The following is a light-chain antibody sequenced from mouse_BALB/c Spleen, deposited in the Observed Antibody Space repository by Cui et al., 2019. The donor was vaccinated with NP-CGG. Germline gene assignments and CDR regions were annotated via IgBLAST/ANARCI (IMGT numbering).Light chain of an antibody. CDR2: GTN. J-gene: IGLJ1*01. V-gene: IGLV1*01. CDR3: ALWYSNHWV. CDR1: TGAVTTSNN. Sequence: QAVLTQDSAVTTSPGETVTLTCRSSTGAVTTSNNANWVQEKPDHLFTGLIGGTNNRAPGVPARFSGSLIGDKAALTITGAQTEDEAIYFCALWYSNHWVFGGGTKLTVL.